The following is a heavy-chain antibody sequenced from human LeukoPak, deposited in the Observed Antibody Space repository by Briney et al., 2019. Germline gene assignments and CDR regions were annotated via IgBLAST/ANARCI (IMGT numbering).Heavy chain of an antibody. CDR1: GFTFSTYW. CDR3: ARGTDILTGFLFRFDY. D-gene: IGHD3-9*01. V-gene: IGHV3-74*01. Sequence: GSLRLSCAASGFTFSTYWMHWVRQAPGKGLVWASRINNDGSSTNYADSVKGRFTISRDNAKNTLYLQMNSLRAEDTAVYYCARGTDILTGFLFRFDYWGQGTLVTVPS. CDR2: INNDGSST. J-gene: IGHJ4*01.